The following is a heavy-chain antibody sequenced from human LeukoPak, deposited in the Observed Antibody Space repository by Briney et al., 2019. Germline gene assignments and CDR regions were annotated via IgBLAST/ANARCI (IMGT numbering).Heavy chain of an antibody. CDR1: GGSFSGYY. V-gene: IGHV4-34*01. Sequence: SETLSLTCAVYGGSFSGYYWSWIRQPPGKGLEWIGEINHSGSTNYNPSLKSRVTISVDTSKNQFSLKLSSVTAADTAVYYCARRGSYRFDAFDIWGQGTMVTVSS. CDR2: INHSGST. D-gene: IGHD3-16*02. J-gene: IGHJ3*02. CDR3: ARRGSYRFDAFDI.